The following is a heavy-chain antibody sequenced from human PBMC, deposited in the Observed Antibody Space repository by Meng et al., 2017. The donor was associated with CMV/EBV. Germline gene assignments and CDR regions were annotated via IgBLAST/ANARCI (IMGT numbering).Heavy chain of an antibody. D-gene: IGHD2-2*01. CDR3: ARDLRVVPAAVYYFDY. Sequence: GESLKISCAASGFTFSSYWMSWVRQAPGKGLEWVANIKQDGSEKYYVDSVKGRFTISRDNAKNSLYLQMNSLRAEDTAVYYWARDLRVVPAAVYYFDYWGQGTLVTVS. V-gene: IGHV3-7*01. J-gene: IGHJ4*02. CDR2: IKQDGSEK. CDR1: GFTFSSYW.